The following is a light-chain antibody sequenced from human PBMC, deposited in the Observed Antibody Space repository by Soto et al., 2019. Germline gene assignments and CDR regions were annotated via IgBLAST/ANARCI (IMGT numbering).Light chain of an antibody. CDR2: NVT. J-gene: IGLJ2*01. CDR3: ISYASTSPHVV. Sequence: QSALTQPASVSGSPGQSITISCTGTSSDVGDYNFVSWYQQHPGKAPKFMIYNVTDRPSGISNRFSGSKSGNTASLNISGPRPEDEADYYCISYASTSPHVVFGGGTKLTVL. CDR1: SSDVGDYNF. V-gene: IGLV2-14*01.